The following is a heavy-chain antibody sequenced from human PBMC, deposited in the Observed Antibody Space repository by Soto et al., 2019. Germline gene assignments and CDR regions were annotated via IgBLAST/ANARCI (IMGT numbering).Heavy chain of an antibody. CDR3: ARRATVVRGVTSYYFDY. CDR2: VYPDDSDA. J-gene: IGHJ4*02. CDR1: WYSFTHKW. D-gene: IGHD3-10*01. V-gene: IGHV5-51*01. Sequence: GESLKNFCKGSWYSFTHKWIGWVGQMPGKGLEWMGIVYPDDSDARYSPSFQGQVTISADKSISTAYLQWSSLKASDTAMYYCARRATVVRGVTSYYFDYWGQGTLVTVS.